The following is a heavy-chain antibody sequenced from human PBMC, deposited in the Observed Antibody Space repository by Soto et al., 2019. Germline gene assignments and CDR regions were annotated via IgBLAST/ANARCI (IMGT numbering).Heavy chain of an antibody. CDR1: GYTFTDHY. CDR2: INPYSGGT. V-gene: IGHV1-2*02. J-gene: IGHJ4*02. Sequence: ASVKVSCKASGYTFTDHYIHWLRQAPGQSLEWMGWINPYSGGTHFARKFQDRVTMARDTSVSTAYMELSSLKSDDTAVYYCARPKYGETYFDSWGQVTVVTVSS. D-gene: IGHD2-21*01. CDR3: ARPKYGETYFDS.